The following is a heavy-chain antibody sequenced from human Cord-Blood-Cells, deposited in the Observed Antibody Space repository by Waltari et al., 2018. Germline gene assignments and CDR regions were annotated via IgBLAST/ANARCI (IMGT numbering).Heavy chain of an antibody. V-gene: IGHV4-59*01. CDR2: IYYSGST. CDR3: ARGDVGYSYGYFDY. D-gene: IGHD5-18*01. J-gene: IGHJ4*02. Sequence: QVQLQESGPGLVKPSETLSLTCTVSGGSISSYYWSWIRQPPGKGLEWIGYIYYSGSTNYNPSLKSRVTISVYTSKNQFSRKLSSVTAADTAVYYCARGDVGYSYGYFDYWGQGTLVTVSS. CDR1: GGSISSYY.